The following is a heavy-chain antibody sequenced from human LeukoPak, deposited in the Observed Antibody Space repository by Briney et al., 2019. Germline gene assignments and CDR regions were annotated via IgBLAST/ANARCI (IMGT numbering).Heavy chain of an antibody. D-gene: IGHD6-19*01. CDR1: GYTFTGYY. Sequence: ASVTVSCKASGYTFTGYYMHWVRQAPGQGLEWMGWINPNSGGTNYAQKFQGRVSMTRDTSISTAYMELSRLRSDDTAVYYCARVISGWYDYWGQGTLVTVSS. CDR3: ARVISGWYDY. J-gene: IGHJ4*02. V-gene: IGHV1-2*02. CDR2: INPNSGGT.